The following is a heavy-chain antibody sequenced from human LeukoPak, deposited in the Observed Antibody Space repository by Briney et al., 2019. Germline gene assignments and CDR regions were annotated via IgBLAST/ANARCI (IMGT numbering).Heavy chain of an antibody. V-gene: IGHV4-34*01. CDR2: INHSGST. Sequence: PSETLSLTCAVYGGSFSGYYWSWIRQPPGKGLEWIGEINHSGSTNYNPSLKSRVTISVDTSKSQFSLKLSSVTAADTAVYYCALRSRRKLLNSSGYYPRGFDPWGQGTLVTVSS. CDR3: ALRSRRKLLNSSGYYPRGFDP. D-gene: IGHD3-22*01. CDR1: GGSFSGYY. J-gene: IGHJ5*02.